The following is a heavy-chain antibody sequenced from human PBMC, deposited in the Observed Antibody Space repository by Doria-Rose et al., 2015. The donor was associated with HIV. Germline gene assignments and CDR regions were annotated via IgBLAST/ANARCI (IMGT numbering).Heavy chain of an antibody. CDR3: ARDHYDSGGYYRD. CDR1: GFTFSRHS. CDR2: ISSSSEYI. Sequence: VQLVQSGGGLVKPGGSLRLSCAASGFTFSRHSMNWVRQAPGKGLEWVSSISSSSEYIYYVDSVQGRFTISRDNAKNSVYLQMNSLRTEDTAVYYCARDHYDSGGYYRDWGQGTLVAVSS. V-gene: IGHV3-21*03. J-gene: IGHJ4*02. D-gene: IGHD3-22*01.